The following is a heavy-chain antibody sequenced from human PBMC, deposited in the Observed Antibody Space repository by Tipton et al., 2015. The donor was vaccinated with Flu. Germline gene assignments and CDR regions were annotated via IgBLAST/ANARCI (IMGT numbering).Heavy chain of an antibody. J-gene: IGHJ4*02. D-gene: IGHD5-24*01. Sequence: TLSLTCTVSGASLRSSSYYWGWIRQPQGKGLEWIGSFYYDVGTYYNPSLNSRVTISVDTPKNQFSLKLSSVTAADTAMYYCARGDGYNFDYWGQGTLVTVSS. CDR2: FYYDVGT. CDR1: GASLRSSSYY. CDR3: ARGDGYNFDY. V-gene: IGHV4-39*07.